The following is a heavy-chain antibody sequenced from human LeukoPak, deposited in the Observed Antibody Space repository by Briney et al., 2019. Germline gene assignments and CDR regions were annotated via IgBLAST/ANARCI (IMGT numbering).Heavy chain of an antibody. CDR3: GNQKDSSSFVDH. J-gene: IGHJ4*02. CDR1: GAYISSGNHY. Sequence: SETLSLTCRISGAYISSGNHYWNWIRQSPRKGLEWMGFIYYSGSTHYNPSFESRIAISVDTSKNQFSLRLTSVTAADTAVYYCGNQKDSSSFVDHWGQGALVTVSS. D-gene: IGHD3-22*01. CDR2: IYYSGST. V-gene: IGHV4-30-4*01.